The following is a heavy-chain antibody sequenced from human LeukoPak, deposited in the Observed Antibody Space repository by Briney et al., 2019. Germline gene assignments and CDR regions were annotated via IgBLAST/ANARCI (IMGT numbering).Heavy chain of an antibody. CDR2: INPSGGST. J-gene: IGHJ5*02. CDR1: GYTFTSYG. V-gene: IGHV1-46*01. D-gene: IGHD3-16*01. Sequence: GASVKVSCKASGYTFTSYGISWVRQAPGQGLEWMGIINPSGGSTSYAQKFQGRVTMTRDTSTSTVYMELSSLRSEDTAVYYCARGGKNWFDPWGQGTLVTVSS. CDR3: ARGGKNWFDP.